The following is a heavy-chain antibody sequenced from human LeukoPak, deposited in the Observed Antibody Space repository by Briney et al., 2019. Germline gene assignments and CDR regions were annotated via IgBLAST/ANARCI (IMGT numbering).Heavy chain of an antibody. D-gene: IGHD6-13*01. V-gene: IGHV4-39*07. CDR1: GGSISNNIYY. Sequence: PSETLSLTCSVSGGSISNNIYYWGWIRQPPGKGLEWIGNIYYSGSTYYNPSLKSRVIISVDTSKNQFSLKMSSVTAADTAVYYCARTGYSSSYYKLRFDYWGQGTLVTVSS. J-gene: IGHJ4*02. CDR2: IYYSGST. CDR3: ARTGYSSSYYKLRFDY.